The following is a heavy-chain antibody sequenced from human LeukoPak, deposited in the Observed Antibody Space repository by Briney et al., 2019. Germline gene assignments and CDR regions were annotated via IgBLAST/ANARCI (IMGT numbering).Heavy chain of an antibody. V-gene: IGHV1-2*02. CDR1: GYTFTGYY. Sequence: ASVKVSCKGSGYTFTGYYIHWVRQAPGQGLEWMGWINPNSDGTKYAQKFQGRVAMTRDTSISTDYMELSRLRSDDTSVYYCVLGWEEGDFDIWGQGTMVTVSS. J-gene: IGHJ3*02. CDR3: VLGWEEGDFDI. CDR2: INPNSDGT. D-gene: IGHD1-26*01.